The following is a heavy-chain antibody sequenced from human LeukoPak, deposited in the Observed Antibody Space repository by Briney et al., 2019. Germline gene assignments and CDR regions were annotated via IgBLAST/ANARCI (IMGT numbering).Heavy chain of an antibody. CDR1: GFTVSSNS. CDR3: VRDPVPPGYSYGYPPVDY. J-gene: IGHJ4*02. CDR2: IYTTGRT. Sequence: GGSLRLSCTVSGFTVSSNSMSWVRQAPGKGLEWVSFIYTTGRTHDSDSVKGRFTISRDSSKNTLYLQMNSLRAEDTAVYYCVRDPVPPGYSYGYPPVDYWGQGTLVTVSS. V-gene: IGHV3-53*01. D-gene: IGHD5-18*01.